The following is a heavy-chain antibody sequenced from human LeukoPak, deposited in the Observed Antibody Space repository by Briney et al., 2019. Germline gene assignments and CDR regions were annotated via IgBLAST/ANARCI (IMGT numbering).Heavy chain of an antibody. D-gene: IGHD2-2*01. J-gene: IGHJ6*04. CDR3: AREGRYCSSTSCPHMDV. CDR1: GGSISSYY. V-gene: IGHV4-38-2*02. CDR2: IYHSGST. Sequence: SETLSLTCTVSGGSISSYYWSWIRQPPGKGLEWIGSIYHSGSTYYSPSLKSRVTISVDTSKNHFSLKLTSVTAADTAVYYCAREGRYCSSTSCPHMDVWGKGTTVTVSS.